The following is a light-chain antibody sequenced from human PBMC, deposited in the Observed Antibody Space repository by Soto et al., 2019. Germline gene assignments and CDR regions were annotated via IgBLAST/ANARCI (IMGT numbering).Light chain of an antibody. CDR3: QTWGTGIVV. Sequence: HLVLTQSPSASASLGASVKLTCTLSSGHSSYAIAWHQQQPDKGPPYLMKLNSDGSHSKGDGIPDRFSGSSSGAERYLTISSLRSEDEADYYCQTWGTGIVVFGGGTKLTVL. V-gene: IGLV4-69*01. CDR1: SGHSSYA. CDR2: LNSDGSH. J-gene: IGLJ2*01.